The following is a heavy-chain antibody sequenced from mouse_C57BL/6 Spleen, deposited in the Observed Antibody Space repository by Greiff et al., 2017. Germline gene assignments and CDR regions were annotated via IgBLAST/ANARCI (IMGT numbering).Heavy chain of an antibody. CDR2: IYPSDSET. CDR1: GYTFTSYW. V-gene: IGHV1-61*01. J-gene: IGHJ2*01. Sequence: QVQLQQSGAELVRPGSSVKLSCKASGYTFTSYWMDWVKQRPGQGLEWIGNIYPSDSETHYNQKFKDKATLTVDKSSSTAYMQLSSLTSEDSAVYYCARRGYYGSSSYFDYWGQGTTLTVSS. CDR3: ARRGYYGSSSYFDY. D-gene: IGHD1-1*01.